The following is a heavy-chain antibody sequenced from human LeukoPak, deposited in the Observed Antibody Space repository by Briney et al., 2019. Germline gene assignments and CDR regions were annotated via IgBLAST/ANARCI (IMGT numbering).Heavy chain of an antibody. Sequence: ASVKVSCKASGYTFTSYYMHWVRQAPGQGLEWMGMINPSGGSTSYAQKFQGRVTMTRDMSTSTVYMELNSLRSEDTAVYYCARDGHRVYCSGGSCYSRSRNYWYFDLWGRGTLVTVSS. CDR3: ARDGHRVYCSGGSCYSRSRNYWYFDL. J-gene: IGHJ2*01. CDR1: GYTFTSYY. D-gene: IGHD2-15*01. CDR2: INPSGGST. V-gene: IGHV1-46*01.